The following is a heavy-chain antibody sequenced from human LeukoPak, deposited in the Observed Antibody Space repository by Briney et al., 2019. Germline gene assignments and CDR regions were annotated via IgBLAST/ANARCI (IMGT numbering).Heavy chain of an antibody. J-gene: IGHJ4*02. D-gene: IGHD3-22*01. CDR3: ARSSYYYDSSGYYYAY. CDR2: IIPILGIA. Sequence: SVKVSCKASGYTFTSYGISWVRQAPGQGLEWMGRIIPILGIANYAQKFQGRVTITADKSTSTAYMELSSLRSEDTAVYYCARSSYYYDSSGYYYAYWGQGTLVTVSS. V-gene: IGHV1-69*04. CDR1: GYTFTSYG.